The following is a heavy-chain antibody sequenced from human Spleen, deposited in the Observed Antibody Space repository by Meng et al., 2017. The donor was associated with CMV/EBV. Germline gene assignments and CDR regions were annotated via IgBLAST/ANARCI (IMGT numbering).Heavy chain of an antibody. Sequence: VQLQQGGAGLLKPSESLSLPCAVYGGSFSGYYWSWIRQPPGKGLEWIGEINHSGSTNYNPSLKSRVTISVDTSKNQFSLKLSSVTAADTAVYYCARAPGAAAGLDYWGQGTLVTVSS. CDR3: ARAPGAAAGLDY. CDR1: GGSFSGYY. CDR2: INHSGST. J-gene: IGHJ4*02. V-gene: IGHV4-34*01. D-gene: IGHD6-13*01.